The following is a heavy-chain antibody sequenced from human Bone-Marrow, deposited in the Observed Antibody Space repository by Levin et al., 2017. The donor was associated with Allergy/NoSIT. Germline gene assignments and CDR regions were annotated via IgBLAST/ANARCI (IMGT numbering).Heavy chain of an antibody. V-gene: IGHV3-30*18. J-gene: IGHJ4*02. CDR1: RFTFSSYG. D-gene: IGHD3-22*01. CDR2: ISHDGGER. CDR3: AKDLSVRFYDTSGYFSAQDF. Sequence: LSLTCAVSRFTFSSYGMHWVRQAPGKGLEWVVYISHDGGERYYADFVRGRFTVSRDNFKNTLFLQMNGLRTDDTAVYYCAKDLSVRFYDTSGYFSAQDFWGQGALVTVSS.